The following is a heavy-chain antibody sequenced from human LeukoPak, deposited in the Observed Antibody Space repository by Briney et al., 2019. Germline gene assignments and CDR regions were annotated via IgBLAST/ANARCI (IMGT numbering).Heavy chain of an antibody. J-gene: IGHJ4*02. CDR1: GGSISSGGYY. Sequence: PSETLSLTCTVSGGSISSGGYYWSWIRQHPGKGLEWIGYIYYSGSTYYNPSLKSRVTMSVDTSKNQFSLKLSSVTAADTAVYYCARVARKAYDYWGQGTLVTVSS. CDR3: ARVARKAYDY. V-gene: IGHV4-31*03. CDR2: IYYSGST.